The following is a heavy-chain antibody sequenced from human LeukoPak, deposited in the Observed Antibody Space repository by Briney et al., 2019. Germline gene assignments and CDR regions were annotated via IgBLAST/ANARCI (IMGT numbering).Heavy chain of an antibody. Sequence: ASVKVSCKASGYTFSVYHIHWVRQAPGQRLEWMGWINPNSGGTKYAQQFQGRVSMTRDTSISTVYMDLSGLSSDDTAVYFCVRGFGELGGFDYWGHGTLLTVSS. D-gene: IGHD3-10*01. CDR3: VRGFGELGGFDY. CDR2: INPNSGGT. V-gene: IGHV1-2*02. J-gene: IGHJ4*01. CDR1: GYTFSVYH.